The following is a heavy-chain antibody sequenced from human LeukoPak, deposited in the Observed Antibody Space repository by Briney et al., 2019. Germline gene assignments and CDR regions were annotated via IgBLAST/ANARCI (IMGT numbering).Heavy chain of an antibody. D-gene: IGHD3-3*01. CDR3: ARRSSYSYFQH. V-gene: IGHV4-34*01. Sequence: PSETLSLTCAVYGGSFSGYYWSWIRQPPGKGLEWIGEINHSGSTNYNPSLKSRVTISVDTSKNQFSLKLSSVTAADTAVYYCARRSSYSYFQHWGQGTLVTVSP. CDR2: INHSGST. J-gene: IGHJ1*01. CDR1: GGSFSGYY.